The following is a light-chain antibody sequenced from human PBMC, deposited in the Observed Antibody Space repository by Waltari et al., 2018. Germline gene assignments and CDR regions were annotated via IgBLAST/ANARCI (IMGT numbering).Light chain of an antibody. CDR2: GNS. CDR3: QSYDSSLSAL. CDR1: SSNIGAGYD. Sequence: QSVLTQPPSVSGAPGQRVTISCTGSSSNIGAGYDVHWYQQLPGTAPKLLIYGNSNRPSGVPDRSSGSKSGTSASLAINGLQAEEEADYYCQSYDSSLSALFGGGTKLTVL. J-gene: IGLJ2*01. V-gene: IGLV1-40*01.